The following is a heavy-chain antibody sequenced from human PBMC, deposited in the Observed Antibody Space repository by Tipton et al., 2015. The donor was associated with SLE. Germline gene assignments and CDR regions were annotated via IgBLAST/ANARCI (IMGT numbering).Heavy chain of an antibody. J-gene: IGHJ4*02. CDR3: ARASYGDQFSIDY. CDR1: GGSINSSHW. D-gene: IGHD2-21*02. V-gene: IGHV4-4*02. Sequence: TLSLTCAVSGGSINSSHWWTWVRQPPGKGLEWIGETYHSGTTNYNSSLKSRVTMSVDKSKNQFSLNLSSVTAADTALYYCARASYGDQFSIDYWGQGTLVSVSS. CDR2: TYHSGTT.